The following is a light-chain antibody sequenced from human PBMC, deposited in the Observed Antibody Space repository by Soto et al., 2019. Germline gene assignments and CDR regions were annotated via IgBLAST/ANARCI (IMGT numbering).Light chain of an antibody. J-gene: IGKJ1*01. Sequence: DIVVTQSPSTLSASPGERVTLSCRASQFVSSRLAWYQQRPGQVPRLLIYDTSTRAPGISARFSGSGSGTEFTLTISSLQSEDFAAYYCQEYIQWPPGMFGPGTTVDIK. CDR3: QEYIQWPPGM. CDR2: DTS. V-gene: IGKV3-15*01. CDR1: QFVSSR.